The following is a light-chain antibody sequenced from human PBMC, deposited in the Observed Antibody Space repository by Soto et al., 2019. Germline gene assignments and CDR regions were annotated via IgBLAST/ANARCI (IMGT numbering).Light chain of an antibody. CDR1: SSDVGGYNY. J-gene: IGLJ3*02. V-gene: IGLV2-14*01. CDR3: SSYTSSSTPWV. CDR2: DVS. Sequence: QSALTQPASVSGSPGQSITISCTGTSSDVGGYNYVSWYQQHPGKAPKLMIYDVSNRPSGVSNRFSGSKSGNTASLTISGLQAEDEADYYCSSYTSSSTPWVFGGGTKLPVL.